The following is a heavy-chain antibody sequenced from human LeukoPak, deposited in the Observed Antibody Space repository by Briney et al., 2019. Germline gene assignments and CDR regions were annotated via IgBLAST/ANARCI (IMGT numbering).Heavy chain of an antibody. CDR3: ARELVVAATGFDYYYGMDV. D-gene: IGHD2-15*01. J-gene: IGHJ6*02. CDR1: GFTFSSYA. Sequence: PGGSLRLSCAASGFTFSSYAMHWVRQAPGKGLEWVAVISYDGSNKYYADSVKGRFTISRDNSKNTLYLQMNGLGAEDTAVYYCARELVVAATGFDYYYGMDVWGQGTTVTVSS. CDR2: ISYDGSNK. V-gene: IGHV3-30*04.